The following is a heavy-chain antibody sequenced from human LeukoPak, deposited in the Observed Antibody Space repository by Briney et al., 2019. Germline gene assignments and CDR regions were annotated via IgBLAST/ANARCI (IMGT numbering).Heavy chain of an antibody. J-gene: IGHJ4*02. Sequence: ASVKVSCKASGYTFTNYYMHWVRQAPGQGLEWMGLINPTGTGTNYAQKFRGRVTLTRDTSTTTVYMVLSSLRSEDTAVYYCAREESGGYFDYWGQGTLVTVSS. CDR2: INPTGTGT. D-gene: IGHD2-8*02. CDR3: AREESGGYFDY. V-gene: IGHV1-46*01. CDR1: GYTFTNYY.